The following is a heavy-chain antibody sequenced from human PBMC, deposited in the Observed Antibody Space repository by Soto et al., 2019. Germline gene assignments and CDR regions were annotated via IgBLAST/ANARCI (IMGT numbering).Heavy chain of an antibody. D-gene: IGHD3-16*01. CDR3: ATAEALWFGGDAFDI. CDR1: GYTFTSYG. Sequence: ASVKVSCKASGYTFTSYGISWVRQAPGQGLEWMGWINAGNGNTKYAQKFQGRVTMTEDTSTDTAYMELSSLRSEDTAVYYCATAEALWFGGDAFDIWGQGTMVTVSS. J-gene: IGHJ3*02. CDR2: INAGNGNT. V-gene: IGHV1-18*01.